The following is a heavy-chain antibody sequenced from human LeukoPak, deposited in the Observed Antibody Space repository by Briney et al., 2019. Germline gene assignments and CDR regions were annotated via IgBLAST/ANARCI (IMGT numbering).Heavy chain of an antibody. V-gene: IGHV3-23*01. CDR3: AKDYYGSGSYYNLAHNWFDP. CDR2: ISGSGAST. CDR1: GVTFSSYA. D-gene: IGHD3-10*01. J-gene: IGHJ5*02. Sequence: PGGSLRLSCAASGVTFSSYAMSWVRQAPGKGLEWVSVISGSGASTYYADSVKGRFAISRDNSKNTLYLQMNSLRAEDTAVYYCAKDYYGSGSYYNLAHNWFDPWGQGTLVTVSS.